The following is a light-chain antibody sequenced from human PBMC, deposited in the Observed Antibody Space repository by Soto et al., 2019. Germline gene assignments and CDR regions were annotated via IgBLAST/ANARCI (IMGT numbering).Light chain of an antibody. CDR1: QSVSNNY. CDR2: GAS. J-gene: IGKJ4*01. CDR3: QQRSNWPLT. Sequence: EIVLTQSPGTLSLSPWERATLSGSTSQSVSNNYLAWYQQKPGQAPRLLIYGASNRATGIPDRFSGSGSGTDFTLTISRLEPEDFAVYYCQQRSNWPLTFGGGTKVDIK. V-gene: IGKV3D-20*02.